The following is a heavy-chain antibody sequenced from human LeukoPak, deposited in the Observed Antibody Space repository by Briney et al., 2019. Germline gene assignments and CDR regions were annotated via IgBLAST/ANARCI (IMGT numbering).Heavy chain of an antibody. CDR2: IYYSGST. D-gene: IGHD3-22*01. V-gene: IGHV4-39*01. CDR3: ARGNYYDSSGYYFNHWFDP. J-gene: IGHJ5*02. Sequence: PSETLSLTCTVSGGSISSSSYYWGWIRQPPGKGLEWIGSIYYSGSTYYDPSLKSRVTISVDTSKNQFSLKLSSVTAADTAVYYCARGNYYDSSGYYFNHWFDPWGQGTLVTVSS. CDR1: GGSISSSSYY.